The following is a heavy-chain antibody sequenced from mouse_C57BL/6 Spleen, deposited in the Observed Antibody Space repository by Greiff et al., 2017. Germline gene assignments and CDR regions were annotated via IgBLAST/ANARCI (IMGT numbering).Heavy chain of an antibody. CDR1: GYSFTGYY. J-gene: IGHJ4*01. V-gene: IGHV1-20*01. CDR3: ARYSNFYAMEY. D-gene: IGHD2-5*01. CDR2: INPYNGDT. Sequence: EVQLQESGPELVKPGDSVKLSCKASGYSFTGYYMNWVMQSHGKGLEWIGRINPYNGDTFYNQKFKGKATLTVDKSSSTAHMELRSLTSEDSAVYYCARYSNFYAMEYWGQGTSVTVSS.